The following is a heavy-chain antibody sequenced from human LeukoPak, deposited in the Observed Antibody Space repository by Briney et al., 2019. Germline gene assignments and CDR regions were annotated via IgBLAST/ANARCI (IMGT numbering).Heavy chain of an antibody. CDR3: ATFPAQYSSSWYYFDY. CDR1: GYTLTELS. J-gene: IGHJ4*02. Sequence: ASVKVSFKVSGYTLTELSMHWVRPAPGKGLGWMGGFDPEDGETIYTQKFPGRVTMTEDTSTDTAYMELSSLRSEDTAVYYCATFPAQYSSSWYYFDYWGQGTLVTVSS. CDR2: FDPEDGET. D-gene: IGHD6-13*01. V-gene: IGHV1-24*01.